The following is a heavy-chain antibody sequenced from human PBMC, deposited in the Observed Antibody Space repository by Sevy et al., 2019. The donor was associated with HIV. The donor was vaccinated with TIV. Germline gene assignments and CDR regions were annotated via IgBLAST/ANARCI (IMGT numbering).Heavy chain of an antibody. CDR2: MNPNNGNK. CDR1: GYTFTTYD. V-gene: IGHV1-8*01. D-gene: IGHD1-26*01. Sequence: VSVKVSCRASGYTFTTYDINWVRQATGQGLEWMGWMNPNNGNKGYAQKFQGRLTMTRNTSISTAYMELTSLRSDDTAVYYCARGFDGWDTSPGGLDVWGQGTTVTVSS. CDR3: ARGFDGWDTSPGGLDV. J-gene: IGHJ6*02.